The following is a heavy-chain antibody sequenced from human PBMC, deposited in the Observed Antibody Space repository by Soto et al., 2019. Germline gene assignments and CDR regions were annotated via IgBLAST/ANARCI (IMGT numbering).Heavy chain of an antibody. D-gene: IGHD3-3*01. CDR1: GFTFSSYG. CDR2: ISYDGSNK. Sequence: QVQLVESGGGVVQPGRSLRLSCAASGFTFSSYGMHWVRQAPGKGLEWVAVISYDGSNKYYADSVKGRFIISRDNSKNTLYLQMNSLRAEDTAVYYCAKGGLRFLDLFDYWGQGTLVTVSS. V-gene: IGHV3-30*18. CDR3: AKGGLRFLDLFDY. J-gene: IGHJ4*02.